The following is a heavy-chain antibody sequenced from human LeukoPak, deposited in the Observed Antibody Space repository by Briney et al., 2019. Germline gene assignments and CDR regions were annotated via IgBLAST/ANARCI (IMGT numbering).Heavy chain of an antibody. Sequence: PSETLSLTCAVSGASISSGGYSWSWIRQPSGKGLEGIGYIYHTGNTYYNPSLKSRVTISVDRSKNQFSLNLNSVTAADTAVYYCARAATVPYGLDVWGQGTTDTVSS. V-gene: IGHV4-30-2*01. D-gene: IGHD4-11*01. CDR3: ARAATVPYGLDV. CDR2: IYHTGNT. J-gene: IGHJ6*02. CDR1: GASISSGGYS.